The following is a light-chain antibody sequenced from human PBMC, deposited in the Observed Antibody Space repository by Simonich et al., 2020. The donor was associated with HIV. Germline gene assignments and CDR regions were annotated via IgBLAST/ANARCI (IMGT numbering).Light chain of an antibody. Sequence: DIVMTQSPDSLAVSLCERATINCKSSQSVLYNSNNKNYLAWYQQKPGQPPKLLIYWASTREFGVPDRFSGSGSGTDFTLTISSLQAEDVAVYYCQQYYGSPSFGPGTKVGIK. CDR1: QSVLYNSNNKNY. CDR2: WAS. CDR3: QQYYGSPS. J-gene: IGKJ3*01. V-gene: IGKV4-1*01.